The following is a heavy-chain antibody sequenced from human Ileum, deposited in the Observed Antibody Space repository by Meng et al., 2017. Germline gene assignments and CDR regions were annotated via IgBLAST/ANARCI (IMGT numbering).Heavy chain of an antibody. CDR3: AREGRDKPIDY. J-gene: IGHJ4*02. Sequence: VESGGGLVQPGGSLRLVCPAYGFTFSHYCMRWVRQAPGKGLGWVSSISNIDGSSYYADSVKGRFTSSRDNSKNTQYLQMNSLRAEDTAVFYCAREGRDKPIDYWGQGTLVTVSS. V-gene: IGHV3-23*04. CDR2: ISNIDGSS. D-gene: IGHD1-14*01. CDR1: GFTFSHYC.